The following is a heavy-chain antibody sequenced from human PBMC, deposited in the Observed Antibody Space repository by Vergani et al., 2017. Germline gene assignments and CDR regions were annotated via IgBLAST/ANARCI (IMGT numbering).Heavy chain of an antibody. Sequence: QVTLRESGPALVKPTQTLTLTCTFSGFSLSTSRMCVSWIRQPPGKALEWLARIDWVDDKYYSTSLKTRLTISKDTSKNQVVLTMTNMNPVDTATYYCARTGYSYSKAFDYWGQGTLVTVSS. CDR3: ARTGYSYSKAFDY. V-gene: IGHV2-70*15. D-gene: IGHD5-18*01. CDR1: GFSLSTSRMC. CDR2: IDWVDDK. J-gene: IGHJ4*02.